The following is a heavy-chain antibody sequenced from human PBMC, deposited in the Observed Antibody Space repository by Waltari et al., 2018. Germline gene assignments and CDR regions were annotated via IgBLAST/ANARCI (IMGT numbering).Heavy chain of an antibody. CDR3: ARTRFLEWLRLDY. CDR2: INHSGST. J-gene: IGHJ4*02. Sequence: QVQLQQWGAGLLKPSETLSLTCAVYGGSFSGYYWSWISQSPGKGLEWIGEINHSGSTNYNPSLKSRVTISVDTSKNQFSLKLSSVTAADTAVYYCARTRFLEWLRLDYWGQGTLVTVSS. V-gene: IGHV4-34*01. D-gene: IGHD3-3*01. CDR1: GGSFSGYY.